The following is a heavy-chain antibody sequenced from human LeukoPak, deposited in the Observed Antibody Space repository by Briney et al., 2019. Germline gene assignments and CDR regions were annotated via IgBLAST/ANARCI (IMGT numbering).Heavy chain of an antibody. Sequence: GGSLRLPCAASGFTFSSYAMSWVRQAPGKGLEWVSAISGSGGSTYYADSVKGRFTISRDNSKNTLYLQMNSLRAEDTAVYYCAKGSRVASIAAREYFDYWGQGTLVTVSS. CDR2: ISGSGGST. CDR1: GFTFSSYA. J-gene: IGHJ4*02. D-gene: IGHD6-6*01. CDR3: AKGSRVASIAAREYFDY. V-gene: IGHV3-23*01.